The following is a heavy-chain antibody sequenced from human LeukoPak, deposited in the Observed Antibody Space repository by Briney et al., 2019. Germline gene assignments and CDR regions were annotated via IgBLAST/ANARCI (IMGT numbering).Heavy chain of an antibody. J-gene: IGHJ3*02. CDR1: GGTFSSYA. V-gene: IGHV1-69*01. CDR3: ARARSGSYDAFDI. Sequence: SVKVSCTASGGTFSSYAISWLRQAPGQGLEWMGGIIPIIGTANYAQKFQGRVTITADESTSTAYMELSSLRSEDTAVYYCARARSGSYDAFDIWGQGTMVTVSS. D-gene: IGHD1-26*01. CDR2: IIPIIGTA.